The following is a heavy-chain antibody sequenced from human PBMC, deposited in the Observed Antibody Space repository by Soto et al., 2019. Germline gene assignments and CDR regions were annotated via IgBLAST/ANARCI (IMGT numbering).Heavy chain of an antibody. V-gene: IGHV4-59*01. CDR1: GGSISSYY. D-gene: IGHD3-3*01. Sequence: SETLSLTCTVSGGSISSYYWSWIRQPPGKGLEWFGYIYYSGSTNYNPSLKSRVTISVDTSKNQFSLKLSSVTAADTAVYYCARGYTIFGVVTWFDPWGQGTLVTVAS. J-gene: IGHJ5*02. CDR3: ARGYTIFGVVTWFDP. CDR2: IYYSGST.